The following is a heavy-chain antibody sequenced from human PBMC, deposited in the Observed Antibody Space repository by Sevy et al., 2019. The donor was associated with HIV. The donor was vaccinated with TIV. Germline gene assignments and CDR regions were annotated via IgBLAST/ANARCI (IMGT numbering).Heavy chain of an antibody. CDR1: GFIFSNYY. CDR2: FSTSGTTI. J-gene: IGHJ6*02. D-gene: IGHD4-17*01. V-gene: IGHV3-11*01. CDR3: ARAEEDADYPSYYFYGMDV. Sequence: LSLTCAASGFIFSNYYMSWIRQAPGKGLEWVSYFSTSGTTIFYADSVKGRFTISRDNAKNSLYLQMNILRAEDTAVYFCARAEEDADYPSYYFYGMDVWGQGTTVTVSS.